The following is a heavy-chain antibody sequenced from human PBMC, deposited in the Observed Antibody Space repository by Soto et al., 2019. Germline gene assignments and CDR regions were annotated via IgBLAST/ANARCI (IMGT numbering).Heavy chain of an antibody. CDR1: GGSIGRGNYY. CDR3: ANMGTPATGLYYFDY. Sequence: SETLSLTCTVSGGSIGRGNYYWSGIRQPPGKGLEWIGFISYSGSTYYSLSLKSRVTISVDTSKNQFSLNLSFVTAADTAVYYCANMGTPATGLYYFDYWGQGTLVTVSS. D-gene: IGHD5-18*01. J-gene: IGHJ4*02. V-gene: IGHV4-30-4*01. CDR2: ISYSGST.